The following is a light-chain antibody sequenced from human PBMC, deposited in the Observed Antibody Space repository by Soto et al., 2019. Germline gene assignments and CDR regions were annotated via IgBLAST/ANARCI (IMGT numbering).Light chain of an antibody. J-gene: IGKJ4*01. CDR1: QSVRRY. CDR2: DAS. Sequence: EIVLTQSPATLSLSPGERATLSCRASQSVRRYLAWYQQRPGQAPRLLIYDASNRATGIPARFSGNGSGTDFTLTISSLEPEDFAVYYCQQRSSWPRLTFGGGTKVEIK. V-gene: IGKV3-11*01. CDR3: QQRSSWPRLT.